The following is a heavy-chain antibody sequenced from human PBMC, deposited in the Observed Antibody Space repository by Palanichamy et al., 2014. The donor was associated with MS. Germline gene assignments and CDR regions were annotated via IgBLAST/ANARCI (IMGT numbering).Heavy chain of an antibody. CDR2: IYYGGSI. CDR1: GGSISSGSYY. D-gene: IGHD3-10*01. V-gene: IGHV4-39*07. J-gene: IGHJ4*02. Sequence: QLQLQESGPGLVKSSETLSLTCTVSGGSISSGSYYWGWIRQPPGKGLEWIGNIYYGGSIYYSPSLKSRVTISVDTSKNQFSLRLSSVTAADTAVYYCARDGGSGSYDYFDYWGQGTLVTVSS. CDR3: ARDGGSGSYDYFDY.